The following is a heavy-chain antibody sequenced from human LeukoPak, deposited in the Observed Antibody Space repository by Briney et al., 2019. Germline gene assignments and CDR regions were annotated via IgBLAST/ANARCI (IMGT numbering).Heavy chain of an antibody. CDR2: FDPEDGET. D-gene: IGHD3-22*01. CDR1: GYTFTELS. J-gene: IGHJ3*02. V-gene: IGHV1-24*01. CDR3: ATSKDSSGYYNRGDAFDI. Sequence: ASVKVSCKVSGYTFTELSMHWVRQAPGKGLEWMGGFDPEDGETIYAQKFQGRVTMTEDTSTDTAYMELSSLRSEDTAVYYCATSKDSSGYYNRGDAFDIWGQGTMVTVSS.